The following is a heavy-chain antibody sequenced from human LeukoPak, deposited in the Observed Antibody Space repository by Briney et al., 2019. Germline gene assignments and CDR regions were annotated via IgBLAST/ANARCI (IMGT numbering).Heavy chain of an antibody. CDR1: GGSFSGYY. CDR2: INRSGST. J-gene: IGHJ6*03. CDR3: ARDYRVRGVIIPYYYYYYMDV. V-gene: IGHV4-34*01. D-gene: IGHD3-10*01. Sequence: SETLSLTCAVYGGSFSGYYWSWIRQPPGKGLEWIGEINRSGSTNYNPSLKSRVTISIDTSKNQFSLRLSSVTAADTAVYYCARDYRVRGVIIPYYYYYYMDVWGKGTTVTVSS.